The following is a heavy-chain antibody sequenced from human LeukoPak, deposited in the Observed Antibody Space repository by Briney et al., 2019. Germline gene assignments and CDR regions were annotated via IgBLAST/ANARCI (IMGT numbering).Heavy chain of an antibody. D-gene: IGHD6-13*01. V-gene: IGHV1-8*01. Sequence: ASVKVSCKASGYTFTSYDIKWVRQATGQGLEWMGWMNPNSGNTGYAQKFQGRVTMTRNTSIRTAYMELSSLRSEDTAVYYCARDSSSWSSRTFDYWGQGTLVTVSS. J-gene: IGHJ4*02. CDR3: ARDSSSWSSRTFDY. CDR2: MNPNSGNT. CDR1: GYTFTSYD.